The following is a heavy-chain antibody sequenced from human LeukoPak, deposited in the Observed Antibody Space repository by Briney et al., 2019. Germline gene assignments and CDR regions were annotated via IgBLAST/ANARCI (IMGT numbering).Heavy chain of an antibody. D-gene: IGHD2-2*01. J-gene: IGHJ6*03. CDR2: IYYRGST. V-gene: IGHV4-61*08. CDR1: GDSMSSGGFS. CDR3: ARTTEGYCSSASCFGFSYSYYMDV. Sequence: SETLSLTCAVSGDSMSSGGFSWSWIRQPPGKGLEWIAYIYYRGSTNYNPSLKSRVTISVDTSKNQFSLKLSSVIAADTAVYYCARTTEGYCSSASCFGFSYSYYMDVWGKGTTVTISS.